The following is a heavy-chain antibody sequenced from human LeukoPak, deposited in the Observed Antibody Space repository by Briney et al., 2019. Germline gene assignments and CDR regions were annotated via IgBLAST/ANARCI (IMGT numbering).Heavy chain of an antibody. CDR3: ARGGLAAVAKGPYYFDY. CDR2: IYTSGST. D-gene: IGHD6-13*01. Sequence: SETLSLTCTVSGGSISSYYWSWIRQPAGKGLEWIGRIYTSGSTNYNPSLKSRVTMSVDTSKNQFSLKLSSVTAADTAVYYCARGGLAAVAKGPYYFDYWGQGTLVTVSS. CDR1: GGSISSYY. J-gene: IGHJ4*02. V-gene: IGHV4-4*07.